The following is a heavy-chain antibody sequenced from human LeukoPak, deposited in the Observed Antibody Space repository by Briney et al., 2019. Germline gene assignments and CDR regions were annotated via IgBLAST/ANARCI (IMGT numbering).Heavy chain of an antibody. J-gene: IGHJ4*02. Sequence: ETLSLTCAVYGGSFSGYYWSWVRQPPGKGLEWVSVIYSGGSTYYADSVKGRFTISRDNSKNTLYLQMNSLRAEDTAVYYCARETAGYCSSTSCSSPFDYWGQGTLVTVSS. V-gene: IGHV3-53*01. CDR1: GGSFSGYY. CDR3: ARETAGYCSSTSCSSPFDY. D-gene: IGHD2-2*01. CDR2: IYSGGST.